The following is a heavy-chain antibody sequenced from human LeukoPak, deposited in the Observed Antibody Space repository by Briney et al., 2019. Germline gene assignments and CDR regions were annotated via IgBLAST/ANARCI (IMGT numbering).Heavy chain of an antibody. CDR2: INTNTGNP. CDR1: GYTFTSYA. Sequence: ASVKVSCKASGYTFTSYAMNWVRQVPGQGLEWMGWINTNTGNPTYAQGFTGRFVFSLDTSVSTAYLQISSLKAEDTAVYYCARDETRIAAAPGGYWGQGTLVTVSS. D-gene: IGHD6-13*01. CDR3: ARDETRIAAAPGGY. V-gene: IGHV7-4-1*02. J-gene: IGHJ4*02.